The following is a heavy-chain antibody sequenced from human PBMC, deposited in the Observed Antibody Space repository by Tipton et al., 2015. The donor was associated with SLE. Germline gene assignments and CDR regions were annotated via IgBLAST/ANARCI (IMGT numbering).Heavy chain of an antibody. J-gene: IGHJ5*02. Sequence: TLSLTCNVSGVSISSSYWSWIRQPAGKGLEWIGRIYTSGATDDSPSLKSRVTISVDTSKNQLSLRLTSVTAADTAVYYCVRHVGSNWYWALDPWGQGTLVTVSS. CDR3: VRHVGSNWYWALDP. D-gene: IGHD6-13*01. V-gene: IGHV4-4*07. CDR1: GVSISSSY. CDR2: IYTSGAT.